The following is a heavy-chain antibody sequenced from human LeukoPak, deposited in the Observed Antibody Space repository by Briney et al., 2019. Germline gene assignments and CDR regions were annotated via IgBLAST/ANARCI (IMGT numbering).Heavy chain of an antibody. CDR1: GYSISSGYY. J-gene: IGHJ4*02. Sequence: PSETLSLTCAVSGYSISSGYYWGWIRQPPGKGLEWIGSIYHSGSTYYNPSLKSRVTISVDTSKNQFSLKLSSVTAADTAVYYCASAGSYYGYFDYWGQGTLVTVSS. CDR3: ASAGSYYGYFDY. V-gene: IGHV4-38-2*01. D-gene: IGHD1-26*01. CDR2: IYHSGST.